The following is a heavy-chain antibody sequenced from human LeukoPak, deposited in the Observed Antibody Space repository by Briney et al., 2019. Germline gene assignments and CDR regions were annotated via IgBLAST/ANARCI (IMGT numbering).Heavy chain of an antibody. CDR1: GGSISSYY. Sequence: SETLSLTCTVSGGSISSYYWSWIRQPPGKGLEWIGYIYYSGSTNYNPSPKSRVTISVDTSKNQFSLKLSSVTAADTAVYCCARGPYSSSWYDFDYWGQGTLVTVSS. CDR2: IYYSGST. V-gene: IGHV4-59*01. D-gene: IGHD6-13*01. CDR3: ARGPYSSSWYDFDY. J-gene: IGHJ4*02.